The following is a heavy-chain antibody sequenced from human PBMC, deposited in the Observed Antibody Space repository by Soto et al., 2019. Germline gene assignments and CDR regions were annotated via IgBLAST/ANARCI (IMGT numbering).Heavy chain of an antibody. CDR3: AKRPLAGINY. D-gene: IGHD2-21*01. Sequence: EVQLLESGGDLVQPGGSLRLSCAASGFTFRNYVMNWVRQAPGKGLEWVSGITADGVTTSYADSVKGRFTISRDNSKNTLHLKMNSLRAEDTAIYYCAKRPLAGINYWGQGTLVTVSS. CDR2: ITADGVTT. J-gene: IGHJ4*02. V-gene: IGHV3-23*01. CDR1: GFTFRNYV.